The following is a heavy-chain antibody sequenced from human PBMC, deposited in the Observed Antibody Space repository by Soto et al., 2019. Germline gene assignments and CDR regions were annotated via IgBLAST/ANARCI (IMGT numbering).Heavy chain of an antibody. CDR1: GFTFSSYG. J-gene: IGHJ5*02. V-gene: IGHV3-30*03. CDR3: ASSLLGVGYSYGNFDTEPKREPA. D-gene: IGHD5-18*01. CDR2: ISYDGSNK. Sequence: PGGSLRLSCAASGFTFSSYGMHWVRQAPGKGLEWVAVISYDGSNKYYADSVKGRFTISRDNSKNTLYLQMNSLRAEDTAVYYCASSLLGVGYSYGNFDTEPKREPAWGQGTLVTVSS.